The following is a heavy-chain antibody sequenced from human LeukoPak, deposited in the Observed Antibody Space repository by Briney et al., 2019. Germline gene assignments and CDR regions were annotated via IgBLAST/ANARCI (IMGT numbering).Heavy chain of an antibody. CDR2: IKEDGTQT. CDR3: ARHGSYNFDF. Sequence: PGGSLRLSCAASGFTFSNYWMGWVRQAPGKGLEWVANIKEDGTQTYYVDSVKGRFTVSRDNAKNSLFLQMSSLRAEDTAMYYCARHGSYNFDFWGQGTLVSVSS. D-gene: IGHD1-26*01. V-gene: IGHV3-7*05. J-gene: IGHJ4*02. CDR1: GFTFSNYW.